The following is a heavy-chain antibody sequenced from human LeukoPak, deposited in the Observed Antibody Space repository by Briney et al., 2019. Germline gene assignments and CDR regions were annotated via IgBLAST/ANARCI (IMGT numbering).Heavy chain of an antibody. CDR2: ISSSSSYT. V-gene: IGHV3-11*03. CDR1: GFTFSDYY. Sequence: PGGTLILPCAASGFTFSDYYMSWIRQAPRKGLDWVSYISSSSSYTNYAESVKGRFTISRDNVKNSLYLQMNSLRAEDTAVYYCARRQVVGGNYYGIDVWGQGTTVTVSS. CDR3: ARRQVVGGNYYGIDV. J-gene: IGHJ6*02. D-gene: IGHD2-15*01.